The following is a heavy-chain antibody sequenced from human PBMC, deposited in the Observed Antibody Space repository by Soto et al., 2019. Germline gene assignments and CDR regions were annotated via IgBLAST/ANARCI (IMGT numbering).Heavy chain of an antibody. D-gene: IGHD3-10*01. CDR3: ARDLMGFGELLGY. CDR1: GYTFIGYY. J-gene: IGHJ4*02. V-gene: IGHV1-2*02. Sequence: QVQLVQSGAEVKKPGASVKVSCKASGYTFIGYYIQWVRQAPGQGLEWMGCINPNSGDTKYPQKLQGRVTMTMDTSISTAYMELSSLKSDDPAMYYCARDLMGFGELLGYWCQGTLVTVPS. CDR2: INPNSGDT.